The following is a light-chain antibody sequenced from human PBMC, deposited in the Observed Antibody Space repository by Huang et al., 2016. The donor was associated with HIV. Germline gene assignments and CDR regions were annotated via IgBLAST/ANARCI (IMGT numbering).Light chain of an antibody. CDR1: QSVGGN. J-gene: IGKJ2*01. CDR2: GSS. V-gene: IGKV3-15*01. CDR3: QQYKNWPPYT. Sequence: EIVMTQSPATLSVSPGERAPLSCRASQSVGGNLAWYQQKPGQAPRLLIFGSSTRATDIPARFSGSGSGTEFTLTISSLQSEDFAVYYCQQYKNWPPYTFGQGTNLEI.